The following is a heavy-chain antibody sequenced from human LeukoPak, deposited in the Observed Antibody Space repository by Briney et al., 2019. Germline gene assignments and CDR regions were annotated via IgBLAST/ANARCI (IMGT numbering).Heavy chain of an antibody. V-gene: IGHV4-34*01. CDR1: GGSFSGFY. D-gene: IGHD2-8*01. Sequence: PSETLSLTCSVYGGSFSGFYWNWVRQPPGKGLEWIGEINHSGSTHYSPSLKSRLSTSVDPSKNQFSLKLSSVTAADTAVYYCARGGGYCTNNVCPPWFDPWGQGTLVTVSS. CDR3: ARGGGYCTNNVCPPWFDP. J-gene: IGHJ5*02. CDR2: INHSGST.